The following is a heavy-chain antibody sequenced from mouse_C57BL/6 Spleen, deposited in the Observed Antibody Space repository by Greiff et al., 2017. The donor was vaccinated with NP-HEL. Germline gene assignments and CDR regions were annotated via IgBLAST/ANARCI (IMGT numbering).Heavy chain of an antibody. J-gene: IGHJ4*01. D-gene: IGHD2-10*01. CDR2: ISSGSSTI. V-gene: IGHV5-17*01. Sequence: DVMLVESGGGLVKPGGSLKLSCAASGFTFSDYGMHWVRQAPEKGLEWVAYISSGSSTIYYADTLKGRFTISRGNAKNTLFLQMTSLRSEDTAMYYCARPYRGAMDYWGQGTSVTVSS. CDR3: ARPYRGAMDY. CDR1: GFTFSDYG.